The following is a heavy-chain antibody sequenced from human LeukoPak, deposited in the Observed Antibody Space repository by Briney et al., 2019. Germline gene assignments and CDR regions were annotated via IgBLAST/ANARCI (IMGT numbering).Heavy chain of an antibody. J-gene: IGHJ4*02. Sequence: PSETLSLTCAVYGGSFSGYYWSWIRQPPGKGLEWIGEINHSGSTNYNPSLKSRVTISVDTSKNQFSLKLSSVTAADTAVYYCARGCSGGIYKGIYWGQGTLVTVSS. CDR1: GGSFSGYY. V-gene: IGHV4-34*01. D-gene: IGHD2-15*01. CDR2: INHSGST. CDR3: ARGCSGGIYKGIY.